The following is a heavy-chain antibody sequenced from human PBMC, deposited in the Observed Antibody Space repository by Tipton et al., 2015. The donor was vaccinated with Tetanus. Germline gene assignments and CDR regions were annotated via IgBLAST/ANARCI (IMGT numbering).Heavy chain of an antibody. V-gene: IGHV3-30-3*01. Sequence: QVQLVQSGGGVVLPGGSPRLSCAASGFTFKNYAMHWVRQAPGKGLEWVAVISYDGTHVYYADSMKGRFTISRDNSKNTVFLQAYGLRVEDTAVYYCAREGNGGSGGYFPYYSYYMDVWGKGTTVAVSS. D-gene: IGHD1-26*01. CDR3: AREGNGGSGGYFPYYSYYMDV. J-gene: IGHJ6*03. CDR2: ISYDGTHV. CDR1: GFTFKNYA.